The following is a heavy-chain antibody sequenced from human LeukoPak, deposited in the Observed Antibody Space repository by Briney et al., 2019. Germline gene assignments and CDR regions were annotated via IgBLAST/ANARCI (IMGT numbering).Heavy chain of an antibody. D-gene: IGHD2-2*01. V-gene: IGHV4-31*03. Sequence: SQTLSLTCNVSGASVSDARYYWSWIRQHPAKGLEWIGYKYYTGSAKYNPSLKSRLTISVDTSKNQFSLQLSSVTAADTATYYCATPYCSSISCLDVFNMWGQGTRVTVSS. CDR1: GASVSDARYY. J-gene: IGHJ3*02. CDR3: ATPYCSSISCLDVFNM. CDR2: KYYTGSA.